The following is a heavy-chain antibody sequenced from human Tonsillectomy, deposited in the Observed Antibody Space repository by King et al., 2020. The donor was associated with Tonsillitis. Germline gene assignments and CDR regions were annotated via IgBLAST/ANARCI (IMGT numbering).Heavy chain of an antibody. CDR1: GGSISSYY. D-gene: IGHD4-23*01. J-gene: IGHJ4*02. CDR3: SRGSGFGGNPSDY. Sequence: VQLQESGPGLVKPWETLSLTCTVSGGSISSYYWSWVRQPPGKGLEWIGYISSTGPANYNPSLKSRLTMSVDTSKSQFSLKMNSVTAADTAIYYCSRGSGFGGNPSDYWGQGPLVTVSS. V-gene: IGHV4-59*01. CDR2: ISSTGPA.